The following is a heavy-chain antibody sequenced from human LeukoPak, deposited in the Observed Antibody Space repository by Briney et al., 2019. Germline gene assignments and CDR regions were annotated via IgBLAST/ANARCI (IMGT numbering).Heavy chain of an antibody. Sequence: GGSLRLSCAASGFTFSSYEMNWVRQAPGKGLEWVSTISGGGDATYYADSVKGRFTISRDNSKNTLYLQMNSLRVEDTAVYYCAREAPYGDPESYYYYYYMDVWGKGTTVTISS. D-gene: IGHD4-17*01. CDR2: ISGGGDAT. V-gene: IGHV3-23*01. J-gene: IGHJ6*03. CDR3: AREAPYGDPESYYYYYYMDV. CDR1: GFTFSSYE.